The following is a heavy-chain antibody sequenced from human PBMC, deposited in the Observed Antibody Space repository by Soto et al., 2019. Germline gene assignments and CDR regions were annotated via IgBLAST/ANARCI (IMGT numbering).Heavy chain of an antibody. CDR3: ARTWLAGGTPADAFDI. Sequence: PSETLSLTCAVSASSISSAYFWGWIRQPPGKGLEWIATIFHTGGTYYNPSLKSRVTISVDTSNNQFSLRLNSVTAADTALYFCARTWLAGGTPADAFDIWGQGTMVTVS. D-gene: IGHD2-15*01. CDR1: ASSISSAYF. J-gene: IGHJ3*02. V-gene: IGHV4-38-2*01. CDR2: IFHTGGT.